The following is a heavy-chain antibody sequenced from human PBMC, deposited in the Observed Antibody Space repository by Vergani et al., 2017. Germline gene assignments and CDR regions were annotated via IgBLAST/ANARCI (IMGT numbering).Heavy chain of an antibody. D-gene: IGHD5-18*01. J-gene: IGHJ6*03. CDR3: TRPKAKVGYYYHMDV. Sequence: EVQLVESGGGLVQPGGSLKLSCAASGFTFSGSAMHWVRQASGKGLEWVGRIRSKANSYATAYAASVKGRFTISRDDSKNTAYLQMNSLKTEDTAVYYCTRPKAKVGYYYHMDVWGKGTTVTVSS. CDR2: IRSKANSYAT. CDR1: GFTFSGSA. V-gene: IGHV3-73*02.